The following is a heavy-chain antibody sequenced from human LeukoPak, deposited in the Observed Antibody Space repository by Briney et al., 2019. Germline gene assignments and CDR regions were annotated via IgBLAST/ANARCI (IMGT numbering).Heavy chain of an antibody. CDR1: GGSLRNYY. Sequence: SETLSLTCTVSGGSLRNYYWSWIRQPPGKGLEWIGYIYDSGTTNYYPSLKSRVTISVDTSKKQFSLKLISVTAADTAVYYCARVQGANIAAAVKGFSAYYYMDVWGKGTTVTVSS. D-gene: IGHD6-13*01. V-gene: IGHV4-59*01. CDR2: IYDSGTT. J-gene: IGHJ6*03. CDR3: ARVQGANIAAAVKGFSAYYYMDV.